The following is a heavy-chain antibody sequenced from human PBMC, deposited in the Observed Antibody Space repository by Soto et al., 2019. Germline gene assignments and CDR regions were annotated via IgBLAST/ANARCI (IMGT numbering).Heavy chain of an antibody. CDR3: AKEPYSDFWSAYYYFDY. V-gene: IGHV3-23*01. J-gene: IGHJ4*02. D-gene: IGHD3-3*01. Sequence: EVQLLESGGGLVQPGGSLRLSCAASGFTFGSHAMIWVRQAPGKGLEWVSAISGSGGSAYYADSVKGRFTISRENSINTLYLQKNSLRAEDTALYYCAKEPYSDFWSAYYYFDYWGQGTLVTVSS. CDR1: GFTFGSHA. CDR2: ISGSGGSA.